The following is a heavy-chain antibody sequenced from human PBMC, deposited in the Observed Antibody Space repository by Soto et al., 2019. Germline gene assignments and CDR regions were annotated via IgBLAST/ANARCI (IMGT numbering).Heavy chain of an antibody. CDR3: ARRYDDYWSPLAQ. Sequence: SETRSLTCTVSGGSLIPYYWTWIRQAPGRGLEYIGYVYYSGSTDYSPSLRGRVTTSVDRSRNQFSLNLASATAADTAVYYCARRYDDYWSPLAQWGRGIQVTVSS. J-gene: IGHJ4*02. D-gene: IGHD3-3*01. CDR1: GGSLIPYY. CDR2: VYYSGST. V-gene: IGHV4-59*12.